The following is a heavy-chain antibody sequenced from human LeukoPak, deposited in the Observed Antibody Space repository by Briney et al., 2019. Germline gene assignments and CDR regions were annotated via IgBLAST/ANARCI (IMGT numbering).Heavy chain of an antibody. D-gene: IGHD3-22*01. CDR2: IYYSGST. V-gene: IGHV4-39*07. CDR3: ARDKGTDSSGYYPENFDY. CDR1: GGSISSSSYY. Sequence: SETLSLTCTVSGGSISSSSYYWGWIRQPPGKGLEWIGSIYYSGSTYYNPSLKSRVTISVDTSKNQFSLKLSSVTAADTAVYYCARDKGTDSSGYYPENFDYWGQGTLVTVSS. J-gene: IGHJ4*02.